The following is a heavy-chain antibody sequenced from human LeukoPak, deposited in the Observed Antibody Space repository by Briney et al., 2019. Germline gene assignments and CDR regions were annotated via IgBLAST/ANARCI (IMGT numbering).Heavy chain of an antibody. CDR1: GYTFTGYY. V-gene: IGHV1-2*02. CDR2: INPNSGGT. D-gene: IGHD6-13*01. J-gene: IGHJ5*02. Sequence: ASVKLSCKASGYTFTGYYMHWVRQAPGQGLEWMGWINPNSGGTNYAQKFQGRVTMTRDTSISTAYMELSRLRSDDTAVYYCARVVAAAGRNNLFDPWGQGTLVTVSS. CDR3: ARVVAAAGRNNLFDP.